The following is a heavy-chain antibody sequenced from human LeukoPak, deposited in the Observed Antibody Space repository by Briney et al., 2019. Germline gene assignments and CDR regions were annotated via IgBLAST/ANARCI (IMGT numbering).Heavy chain of an antibody. Sequence: GGSLRLSCAASGFSFSSYSMNWVRQAPGKGLEWISYIRRDGSRIYYADSVEGRFTISRDNAKNSLYLQMDSLRVEDTAVYYCTRDPHALDFWGRGTLVTVSS. CDR2: IRRDGSRI. CDR3: TRDPHALDF. J-gene: IGHJ4*02. D-gene: IGHD2/OR15-2a*01. CDR1: GFSFSSYS. V-gene: IGHV3-48*01.